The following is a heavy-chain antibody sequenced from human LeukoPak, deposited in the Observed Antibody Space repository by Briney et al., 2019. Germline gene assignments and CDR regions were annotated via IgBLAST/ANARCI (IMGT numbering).Heavy chain of an antibody. CDR1: GYSFTSYW. CDR3: AGFPPPPHYSSSWYWFDP. CDR2: IYPGDSDT. V-gene: IGHV5-51*01. Sequence: GESLKISCKGSGYSFTSYWIGWVRQMPGKGLEWMGIIYPGDSDTRYSPSFQGQVTISADKSISTAYLQWSSLKASDTALYYRAGFPPPPHYSSSWYWFDPWGQGTLVTVSS. J-gene: IGHJ5*02. D-gene: IGHD6-13*01.